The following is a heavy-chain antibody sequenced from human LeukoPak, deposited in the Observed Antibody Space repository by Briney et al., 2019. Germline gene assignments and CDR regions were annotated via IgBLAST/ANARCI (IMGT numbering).Heavy chain of an antibody. V-gene: IGHV3-23*01. J-gene: IGHJ5*02. CDR1: GFTLSSYA. CDR2: ISGSGGST. Sequence: GGSLRLSCAASGFTLSSYAMSWVSQAPGKGLEWVSAISGSGGSTYYADSVKGRFTISRDNSKNTLYLQMNSLRAEDTAVYYCAKGDGQYNWFDPWGQGTLVTVSS. CDR3: AKGDGQYNWFDP. D-gene: IGHD2-21*02.